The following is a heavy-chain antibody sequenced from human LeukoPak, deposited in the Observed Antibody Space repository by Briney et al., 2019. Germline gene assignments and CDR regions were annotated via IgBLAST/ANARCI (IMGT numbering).Heavy chain of an antibody. CDR1: GFTFRDYS. CDR2: ISIPTFT. CDR3: VKERDRGVDVADDFDL. J-gene: IGHJ4*02. V-gene: IGHV3-23*01. D-gene: IGHD6-19*01. Sequence: PGESPRLSCAASGFTFRDYSMAWVRQVPGGGLEWVSAISIPTFTLYADPVKGRFIISRDNSENTLYLQMDNLRAEDTAVYYCVKERDRGVDVADDFDLWGQGTLVTVSS.